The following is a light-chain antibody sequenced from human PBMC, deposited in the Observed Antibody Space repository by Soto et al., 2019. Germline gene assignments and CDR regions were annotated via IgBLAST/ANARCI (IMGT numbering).Light chain of an antibody. CDR1: QSVFYSPKNKDY. Sequence: DIVMTQSPESLAESLGERATINCTSSQSVFYSPKNKDYLAWFQQKAGQPPKLLIYWASTRDSGVPDRFSGSGSGTDFTLTISSLQAEDVAVYYCQQYYSTPPTFGQGTNLAIK. V-gene: IGKV4-1*01. CDR3: QQYYSTPPT. CDR2: WAS. J-gene: IGKJ2*01.